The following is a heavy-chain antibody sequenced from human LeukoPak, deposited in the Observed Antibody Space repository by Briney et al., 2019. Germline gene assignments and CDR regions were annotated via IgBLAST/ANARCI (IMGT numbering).Heavy chain of an antibody. Sequence: PGGSLRLSCAASGFTFSSYAMSWVRQAPGKGLEGVSAISGSGGSTYYADSVKGRFTISRDNSKNTLHLQMNSLRAEDTAVYYCASRPIVVVPEDYWGQGTLVTVSS. CDR3: ASRPIVVVPEDY. CDR2: ISGSGGST. D-gene: IGHD2-2*01. J-gene: IGHJ4*02. V-gene: IGHV3-23*01. CDR1: GFTFSSYA.